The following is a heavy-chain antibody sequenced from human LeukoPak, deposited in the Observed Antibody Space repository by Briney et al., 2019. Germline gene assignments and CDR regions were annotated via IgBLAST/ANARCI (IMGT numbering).Heavy chain of an antibody. D-gene: IGHD4-23*01. Sequence: SETLSLTCAVYGGSFSGYDWTWIRQPPGKGLEWIGEINHSGGTNYNPSLRSRVTISVDKNRFSLKLSSVTAADTAVYYCASGDADLGGPRVHWGQGTLVTVSS. CDR1: GGSFSGYD. V-gene: IGHV4-34*01. CDR3: ASGDADLGGPRVH. CDR2: INHSGGT. J-gene: IGHJ4*02.